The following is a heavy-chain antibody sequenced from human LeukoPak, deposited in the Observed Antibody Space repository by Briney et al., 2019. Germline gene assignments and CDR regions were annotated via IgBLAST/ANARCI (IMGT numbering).Heavy chain of an antibody. Sequence: SETPSLTCTVSGGSISSYYWSWIRQPPGKGLEWIGYIYYSGSTNYNPSLKSRVTISVGTSKNQFSLKLSSVTAADTAVYYCARVRITGTTTAFDYWGQGTLVTVSS. CDR3: ARVRITGTTTAFDY. D-gene: IGHD1-7*01. V-gene: IGHV4-59*01. CDR2: IYYSGST. CDR1: GGSISSYY. J-gene: IGHJ4*02.